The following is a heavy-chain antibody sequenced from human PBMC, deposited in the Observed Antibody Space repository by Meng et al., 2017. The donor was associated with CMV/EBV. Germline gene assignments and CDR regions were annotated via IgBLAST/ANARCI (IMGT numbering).Heavy chain of an antibody. D-gene: IGHD1-7*01. V-gene: IGHV4-59*11. CDR1: GGSISSHY. CDR3: ARALLAGTTFLVFDP. CDR2: IYYSGST. Sequence: SETLSLTCSVSGGSISSHYWSWIRQPPGKGLEWIGYIYYSGSTNYNPPLKSRVTISVDTSKNQFSLKLSSVTAADTAVYYCARALLAGTTFLVFDPWGQGTLVTVSS. J-gene: IGHJ5*02.